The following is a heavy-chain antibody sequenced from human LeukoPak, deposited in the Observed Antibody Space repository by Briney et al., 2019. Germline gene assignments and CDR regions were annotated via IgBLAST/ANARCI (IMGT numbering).Heavy chain of an antibody. CDR1: GGSISSSSYY. CDR2: IYYSGST. Sequence: SETLFLTCTVSGGSISSSSYYWGWIRQPPGKGLEWIGSIYYSGSTYYNPSLKSRVTISVDTSKNQFSLKLSSVTAADTAVYYCATQRPLNYDILTGPRYYFDYWGQGTLVTVSS. D-gene: IGHD3-9*01. J-gene: IGHJ4*02. V-gene: IGHV4-39*01. CDR3: ATQRPLNYDILTGPRYYFDY.